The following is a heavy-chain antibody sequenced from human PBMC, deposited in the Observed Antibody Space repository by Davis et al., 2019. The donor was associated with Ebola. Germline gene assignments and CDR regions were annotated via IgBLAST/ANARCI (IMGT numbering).Heavy chain of an antibody. CDR2: IGTAGDT. Sequence: GESLKISCAASGFTFSSYDMHWVRQATGKGLEWVSAIGTAGDTYYPGSVKGRFTISRDNAKNSLYLQMNSLRAEDTAVYYCARFPLDTIFGVVINYYYYYGMDVWGQGTTVTVSS. CDR3: ARFPLDTIFGVVINYYYYYGMDV. V-gene: IGHV3-13*01. CDR1: GFTFSSYD. J-gene: IGHJ6*02. D-gene: IGHD3-3*01.